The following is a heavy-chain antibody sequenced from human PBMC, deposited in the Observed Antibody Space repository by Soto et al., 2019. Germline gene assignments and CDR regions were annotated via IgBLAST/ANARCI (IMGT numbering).Heavy chain of an antibody. CDR1: GYRFTSYW. CDR2: IYPGDSDT. V-gene: IGHV5-51*01. J-gene: IGHJ6*02. D-gene: IGHD5-12*01. Sequence: GEPLKISCKGSGYRFTSYWSGWVRQMPGKGLEWMGIIYPGDSDTRYSPSFQGQVTISADKSISTAYLQWSSLKASDTAMYYCATPRKRGSYYYGMDVWGQGTTVTVSS. CDR3: ATPRKRGSYYYGMDV.